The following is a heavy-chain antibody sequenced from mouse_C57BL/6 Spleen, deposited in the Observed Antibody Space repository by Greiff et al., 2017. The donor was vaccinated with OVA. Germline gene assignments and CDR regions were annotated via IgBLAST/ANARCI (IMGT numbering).Heavy chain of an antibody. D-gene: IGHD2-5*01. V-gene: IGHV1-55*01. CDR1: GYTFTSYW. J-gene: IGHJ3*01. Sequence: QVQLQQPGAELVKPGASVKMSCKASGYTFTSYWITWVKQRPGQGLEWLGDIYPGSGSTNYNEKFKSKATLTVDTSSSTAYMQLSSLTSEDSAVYYCARRDYSNYDWFAYWGQGTLVTVSA. CDR2: IYPGSGST. CDR3: ARRDYSNYDWFAY.